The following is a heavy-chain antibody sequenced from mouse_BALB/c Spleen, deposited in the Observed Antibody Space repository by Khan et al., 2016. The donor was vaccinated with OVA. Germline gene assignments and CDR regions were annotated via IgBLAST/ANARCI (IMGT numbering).Heavy chain of an antibody. CDR3: AGHEFHLSMDS. V-gene: IGHV2-6-2*01. Sequence: VQLQESGPDLVAPSQSLSITCTVSGFTLTNYAIHWVRQPPGKGLEWLVVIWSDGRTTYNSALKSRLSISTDNSKSQVFLKINSLQTDDTATYYCAGHEFHLSMDSWGQGISVTVSS. CDR2: IWSDGRT. CDR1: GFTLTNYA. J-gene: IGHJ4*01.